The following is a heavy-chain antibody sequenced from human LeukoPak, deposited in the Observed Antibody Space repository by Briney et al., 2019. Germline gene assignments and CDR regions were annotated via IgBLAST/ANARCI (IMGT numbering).Heavy chain of an antibody. V-gene: IGHV4-4*07. J-gene: IGHJ3*02. CDR2: IYTNGST. CDR3: ARDRAVALGPRAFDI. D-gene: IGHD6-19*01. CDR1: GGSVNIYY. Sequence: SETLSLTCTVSGGSVNIYYWTWIRQPAGKGLEWIGRIYTNGSTNYNPSLKSRVTMSLDTSKNQFPLKVTSVTAADTAVYYCARDRAVALGPRAFDIWGQGTMVTVSS.